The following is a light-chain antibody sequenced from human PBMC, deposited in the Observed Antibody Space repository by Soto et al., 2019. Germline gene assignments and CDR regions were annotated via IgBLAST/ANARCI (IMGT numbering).Light chain of an antibody. CDR3: QQYADWPLT. CDR2: GAS. J-gene: IGKJ1*01. CDR1: QSVSNT. Sequence: VLSQSPATKSVSPGERATLSCRASQSVSNTLPWYQHKPGQAPRLLIYGASTRATGIPARFSGSGSGTEFTLTISSLQSGDFAVYYCQQYADWPLTFGEGTKVDVK. V-gene: IGKV3-15*01.